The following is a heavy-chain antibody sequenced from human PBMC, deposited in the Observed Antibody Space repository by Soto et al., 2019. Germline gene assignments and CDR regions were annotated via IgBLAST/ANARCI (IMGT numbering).Heavy chain of an antibody. CDR1: GFTFSSYG. CDR2: ISYDGSNK. J-gene: IGHJ3*02. D-gene: IGHD5-12*01. Sequence: QVQLVESGGGVVQPGRSLRLSCAASGFTFSSYGMHWARQAPGKGLEWVAVISYDGSNKYYADSVKGRFTISRDNSKNTLYLQMNSLRAEDTAVYYCAKDRGEGDGYSDAFDIWGQGTMVTVSS. CDR3: AKDRGEGDGYSDAFDI. V-gene: IGHV3-30*18.